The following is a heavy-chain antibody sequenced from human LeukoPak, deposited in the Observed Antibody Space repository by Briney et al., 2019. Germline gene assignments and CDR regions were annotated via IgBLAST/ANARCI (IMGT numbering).Heavy chain of an antibody. D-gene: IGHD6-13*01. CDR3: AKTQQSYSSSWYIVGYYYYYMDV. CDR1: GFTFSSYG. J-gene: IGHJ6*03. Sequence: GGSLRLSCAASGFTFSSYGMHWVRQAPGKGLEWVAFIRYDGSNKYYADSVKGRFTISRDNSKNTLYLQMNSLRAEDTAVYYCAKTQQSYSSSWYIVGYYYYYMDVWGKGTTVTISS. CDR2: IRYDGSNK. V-gene: IGHV3-30*02.